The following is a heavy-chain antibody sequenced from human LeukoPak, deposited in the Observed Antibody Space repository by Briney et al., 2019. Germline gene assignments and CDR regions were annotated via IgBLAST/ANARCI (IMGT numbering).Heavy chain of an antibody. CDR1: GYTFTGYY. D-gene: IGHD6-13*01. CDR2: INPNSGGT. V-gene: IGHV1-2*02. Sequence: ASVKVSCKASGYTFTGYYMHWVRQAPGQGLEWMGWINPNSGGTNYAQKFQGRVTMTRDTSISTAYMELSRLRSDDTAVYYCARDLEEYSSSWYSYFDYWGQGILVTVSS. J-gene: IGHJ4*02. CDR3: ARDLEEYSSSWYSYFDY.